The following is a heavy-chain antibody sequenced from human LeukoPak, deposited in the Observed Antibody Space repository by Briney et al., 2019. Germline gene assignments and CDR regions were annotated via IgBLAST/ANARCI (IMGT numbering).Heavy chain of an antibody. D-gene: IGHD3/OR15-3a*01. CDR3: ARGDYDFWNGYSAYYYYMDV. Sequence: GESLKISCKASGYTFADYWIGWVRQMPGKGLEWMGIIYPGESDIRYSPSFQGQVTISADKSISTAYLQWSSLKASDTAMYYCARGDYDFWNGYSAYYYYMDVWGKGTTVTVSS. CDR1: GYTFADYW. J-gene: IGHJ6*03. V-gene: IGHV5-51*01. CDR2: IYPGESDI.